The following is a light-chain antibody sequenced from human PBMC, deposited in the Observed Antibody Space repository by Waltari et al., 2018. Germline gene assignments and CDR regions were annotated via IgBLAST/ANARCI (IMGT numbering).Light chain of an antibody. CDR1: SSYVGAYNY. J-gene: IGLJ3*02. CDR2: EVT. V-gene: IGLV2-8*01. Sequence: SALTQPPSASGSPGQSVSISCTGTSSYVGAYNYVSWYQQHPGKAPRLMIYEVTKRTSGVPDRFSGSKYGNTAALTVYGLQTEDEDDYYCGSYTDRSTMVFGAGTKLTVL. CDR3: GSYTDRSTMV.